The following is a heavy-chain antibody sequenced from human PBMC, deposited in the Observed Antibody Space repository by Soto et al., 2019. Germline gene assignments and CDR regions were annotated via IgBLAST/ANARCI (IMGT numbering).Heavy chain of an antibody. D-gene: IGHD2-8*02. Sequence: PSETLSLTCAVSGASIGTSNWWSWVRQSPGKGLEWIGEIHDSGSTEYNPSLKSRVTISLDKSKNQFSLKLTSVTAADTAVYYCAGDKITGLFDYWGQGTLVTVSS. J-gene: IGHJ4*02. CDR1: GASIGTSNW. CDR2: IHDSGST. CDR3: AGDKITGLFDY. V-gene: IGHV4-4*02.